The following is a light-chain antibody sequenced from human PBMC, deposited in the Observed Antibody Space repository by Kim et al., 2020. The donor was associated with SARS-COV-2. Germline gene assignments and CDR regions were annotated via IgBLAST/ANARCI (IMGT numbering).Light chain of an antibody. CDR1: SIGSKS. CDR2: NYG. Sequence: VAVAPRKRTRVTSGGNSIGSKSVLRYQEKPGQAPVLVIYNYGNRHAGIPDRFSGYNSGNTAALTISRGEAGDEADYYCQMWDSGVVFGGGAKLTVL. V-gene: IGLV3-21*04. J-gene: IGLJ2*01. CDR3: QMWDSGVV.